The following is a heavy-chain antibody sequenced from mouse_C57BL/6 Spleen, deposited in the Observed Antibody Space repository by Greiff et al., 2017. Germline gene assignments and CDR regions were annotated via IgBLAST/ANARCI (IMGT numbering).Heavy chain of an antibody. CDR3: ARGGIRYFDV. CDR2: IHPNSGST. V-gene: IGHV1-64*01. Sequence: QVQLKESGAELVKPGASVKLSCKASGYTFTSYWMHWVKQRPGQGLEWIGMIHPNSGSTNYNEKFKSKATLTVDKSSSTAYMQLSSLTSEDSAVYYCARGGIRYFDVWGTGTTVTVSS. J-gene: IGHJ1*03. CDR1: GYTFTSYW.